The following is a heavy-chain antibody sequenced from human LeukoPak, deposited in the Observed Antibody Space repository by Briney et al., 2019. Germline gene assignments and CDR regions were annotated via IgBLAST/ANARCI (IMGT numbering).Heavy chain of an antibody. D-gene: IGHD3-10*01. V-gene: IGHV3-74*01. CDR3: ARGGSGTFHI. CDR2: INSDGGET. Sequence: GGSLSLSCAASGFTFSGYWMHWVRQAPGRGLIWVSRINSDGGETTYADSVRGRFTISRDNAKNTLYLQMNSLRADDTAVYYCARGGSGTFHIWGQGTMVTVSS. CDR1: GFTFSGYW. J-gene: IGHJ3*02.